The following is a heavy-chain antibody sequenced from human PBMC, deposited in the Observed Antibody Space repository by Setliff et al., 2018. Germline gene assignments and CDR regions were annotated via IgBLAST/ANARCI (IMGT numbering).Heavy chain of an antibody. V-gene: IGHV4-4*02. D-gene: IGHD3-10*01. CDR3: VRHATYYYGSGNLPFDH. Sequence: KPSETLSLTCTVSGESIRSSNWWTWVRQPPRKGLEWIGEINRSESTNCTPSLKSRVTISLDTSKNQFSLKLTSVTAADTAVYYCVRHATYYYGSGNLPFDHWAQGSLVTVSS. CDR1: GESIRSSNW. CDR2: INRSEST. J-gene: IGHJ4*02.